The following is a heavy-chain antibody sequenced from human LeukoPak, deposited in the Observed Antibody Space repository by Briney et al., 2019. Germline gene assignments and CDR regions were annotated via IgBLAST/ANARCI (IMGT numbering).Heavy chain of an antibody. Sequence: GGSLRLSCVASGFTFTTYAMIWVRQPPGKGLEWVSAVSDGGGNTYYADSVKGRFTISRDNSKNTLYLQMNSLRAEDTAVYYCARAGYYDSSGTDAFDIWGQGTMVTVSS. D-gene: IGHD3-22*01. V-gene: IGHV3-23*01. CDR2: VSDGGGNT. CDR3: ARAGYYDSSGTDAFDI. J-gene: IGHJ3*02. CDR1: GFTFTTYA.